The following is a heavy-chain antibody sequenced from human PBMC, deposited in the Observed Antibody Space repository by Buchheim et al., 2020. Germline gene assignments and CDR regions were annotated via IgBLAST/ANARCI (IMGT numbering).Heavy chain of an antibody. CDR2: IIPIFGTA. Sequence: QVQLVQSGAEVKKPGSSVKVSCKASGGTFSSYAISWVRQAPGQGLEWMGGIIPIFGTANYAQKFQGRVTITVDESTSTAYMELSSLRSEDTAVYYCARVYPSGYCSGGSCYRGWFDPWGQGTL. CDR3: ARVYPSGYCSGGSCYRGWFDP. CDR1: GGTFSSYA. D-gene: IGHD2-15*01. J-gene: IGHJ5*02. V-gene: IGHV1-69*01.